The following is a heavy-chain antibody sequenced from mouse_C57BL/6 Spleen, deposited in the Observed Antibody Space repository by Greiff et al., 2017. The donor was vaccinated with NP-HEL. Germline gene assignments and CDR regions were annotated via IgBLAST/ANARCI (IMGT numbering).Heavy chain of an antibody. V-gene: IGHV1-62-2*01. J-gene: IGHJ1*03. CDR2: FYPGSGSI. Sequence: QVQLQQSGAELVKPGASVKLSCKASGYTFTEYTIHWVKQRSGQGLEWIGWFYPGSGSIKYNEKFKDKATLTADKSSSTVYMELSRLTSEDSAVYFCARHEEGPYSNYVWYFDVWGTGTTVTVSS. CDR1: GYTFTEYT. CDR3: ARHEEGPYSNYVWYFDV. D-gene: IGHD2-5*01.